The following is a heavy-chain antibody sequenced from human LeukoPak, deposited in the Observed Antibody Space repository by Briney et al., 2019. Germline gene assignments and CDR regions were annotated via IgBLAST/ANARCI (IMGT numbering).Heavy chain of an antibody. Sequence: SQTLSLTCAISGDSVSSKNPAWNWIRQSPSRGLEWLGRTYYRSKWYNEYAVSVKSRVTINPDTSKNQFSLQLNSMTPEDTAVYYCARTAMRVVDSWGQGTLVTVSS. CDR3: ARTAMRVVDS. J-gene: IGHJ4*02. CDR2: TYYRSKWYN. D-gene: IGHD5-18*01. CDR1: GDSVSSKNPA. V-gene: IGHV6-1*01.